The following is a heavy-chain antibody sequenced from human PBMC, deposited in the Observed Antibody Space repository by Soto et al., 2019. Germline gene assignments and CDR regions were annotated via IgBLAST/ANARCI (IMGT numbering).Heavy chain of an antibody. D-gene: IGHD4-17*01. CDR3: ARDPDGDYPPAY. CDR1: GYTFTSYG. CDR2: ISAYNGNT. Sequence: ASVKVSFTASGYTFTSYGISWVRQAPGQGLEWMGWISAYNGNTNYAQKLQGRVTMTTDTSTSTAYMELRSLRSDDTAVYYCARDPDGDYPPAYWGQGTLVTVSS. J-gene: IGHJ4*02. V-gene: IGHV1-18*01.